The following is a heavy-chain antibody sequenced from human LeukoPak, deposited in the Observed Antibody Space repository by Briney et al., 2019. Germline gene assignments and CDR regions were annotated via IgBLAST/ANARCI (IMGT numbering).Heavy chain of an antibody. CDR3: ARGAVAGSPGYYGMDV. Sequence: GSLRLSCAASGFTLRTYSMNWVRQAPGKGLEWVSYNRSSSKNIIYADSVKGRFTVSRDNAKNSLYLQMNSLRDEDTAVYYCARGAVAGSPGYYGMDVWGQGTTVTVSS. D-gene: IGHD6-19*01. J-gene: IGHJ6*02. CDR2: NRSSSKNI. V-gene: IGHV3-48*02. CDR1: GFTLRTYS.